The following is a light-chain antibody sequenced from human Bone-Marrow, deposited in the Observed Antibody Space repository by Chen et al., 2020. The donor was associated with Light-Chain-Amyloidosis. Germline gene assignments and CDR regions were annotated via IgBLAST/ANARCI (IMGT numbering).Light chain of an antibody. V-gene: IGLV3-1*01. CDR3: QVWDSSIVV. CDR1: KLSSKY. J-gene: IGLJ3*02. CDR2: QTT. Sequence: SYELTQSTSVSVSPGQTASITCSGDKLSSKYVFWYQQKPGQAPVMVIYQTTKRPSGIPERFSGSNSGNAVTLTISGTQAMDEGDYYCQVWDSSIVVFGGGTKLTVL.